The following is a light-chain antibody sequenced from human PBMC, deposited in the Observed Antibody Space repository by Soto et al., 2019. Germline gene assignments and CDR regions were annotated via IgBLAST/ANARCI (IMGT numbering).Light chain of an antibody. CDR2: DAS. CDR1: QSVSNY. CDR3: QQHINRLS. Sequence: EIVLTQSPATLSLSPGERATLSCRASQSVSNYLAWYQQRPGQAPRLLIHDASTRATGIPARFSGSGSGTDFTLTITTLEPEDLAVYYCQQHINRLSFGGGTKVEIK. V-gene: IGKV3-11*01. J-gene: IGKJ4*01.